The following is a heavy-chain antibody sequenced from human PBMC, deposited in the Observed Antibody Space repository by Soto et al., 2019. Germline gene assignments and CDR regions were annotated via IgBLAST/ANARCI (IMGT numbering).Heavy chain of an antibody. CDR2: ISYDGNNK. J-gene: IGHJ6*02. D-gene: IGHD2-15*01. Sequence: QVQLVESGGGVVQPGRSLRLSCAASGFTFSNYAMYWVRQAPGKGLEWVAVISYDGNNKYYAESVKGRFTISRDNSKNTLYLQMNSRRAEDTAVYYCARAGCDGGTCYALVGLRYGMDVWGQGTTVSVSS. CDR3: ARAGCDGGTCYALVGLRYGMDV. CDR1: GFTFSNYA. V-gene: IGHV3-30-3*01.